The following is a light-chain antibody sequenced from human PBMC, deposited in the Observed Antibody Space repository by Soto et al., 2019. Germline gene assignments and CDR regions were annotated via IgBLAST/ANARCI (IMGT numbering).Light chain of an antibody. CDR2: GAS. Sequence: EIVMTQSPATLSVHPGERATLSCRASQSVSSNLAWYQQKPGQAPRLLIYGASTRATGIPARFSGSGSGTEFTLTISSLQSEDFAVYYCQQYNNRPTFGQGTMVDIK. CDR1: QSVSSN. J-gene: IGKJ1*01. V-gene: IGKV3-15*01. CDR3: QQYNNRPT.